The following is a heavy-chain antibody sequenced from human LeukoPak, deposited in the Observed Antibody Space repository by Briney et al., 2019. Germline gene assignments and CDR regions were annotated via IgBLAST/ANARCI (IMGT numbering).Heavy chain of an antibody. Sequence: GGSLRLSCAASGFTVSSNYMSWVRQAPGKGLEWVSVIYSGGSTYYADSVKGRFTISRDNSKNTLYLQMNSLRAEDTAVYYCARDGPFWSGYYDPGHGGMDVWGQGTTVTVSS. CDR1: GFTVSSNY. D-gene: IGHD3-3*01. J-gene: IGHJ6*02. V-gene: IGHV3-66*01. CDR2: IYSGGST. CDR3: ARDGPFWSGYYDPGHGGMDV.